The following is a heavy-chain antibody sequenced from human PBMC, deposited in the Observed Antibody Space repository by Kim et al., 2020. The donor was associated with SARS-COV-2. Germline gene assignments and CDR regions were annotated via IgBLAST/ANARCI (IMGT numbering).Heavy chain of an antibody. V-gene: IGHV3-33*06. J-gene: IGHJ4*02. CDR3: AKNGAGLEWELPSYFDY. D-gene: IGHD3-10*01. Sequence: SEEGLFTITRDNSKNQLYLQMNRLRAEDTAVYYCAKNGAGLEWELPSYFDYWGQGTLVTVSA.